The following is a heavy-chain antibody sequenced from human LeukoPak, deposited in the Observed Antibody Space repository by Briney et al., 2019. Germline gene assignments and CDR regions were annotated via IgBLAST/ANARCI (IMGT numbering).Heavy chain of an antibody. V-gene: IGHV4-30-2*01. CDR1: GGSISSGGYY. CDR2: IYHSGST. Sequence: SETLTLTCTVSGGSISSGGYYWSWIRRPPGKGLEWIGYIYHSGSTYYNPSLKSRVTISVDRSKNQFSLKLSSVTAADTAVYYCAREGQDGADYWGQGTLVTVSS. D-gene: IGHD4-17*01. J-gene: IGHJ4*02. CDR3: AREGQDGADY.